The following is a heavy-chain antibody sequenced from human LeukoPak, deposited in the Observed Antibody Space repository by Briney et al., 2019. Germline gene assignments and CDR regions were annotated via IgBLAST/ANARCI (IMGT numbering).Heavy chain of an antibody. CDR1: GGSISSGGYY. CDR3: ASRGMYYSYAFDV. V-gene: IGHV4-31*03. Sequence: SETLSLTCTVSGGSISSGGYYWSWIRQHPGKGLEWIGYIYYSGSTYYNPSLKSRVTISVDTSKNQFSLKLSSVTAADTAVYYCASRGMYYSYAFDVWGQGTMVTVSS. CDR2: IYYSGST. D-gene: IGHD3-10*01. J-gene: IGHJ3*01.